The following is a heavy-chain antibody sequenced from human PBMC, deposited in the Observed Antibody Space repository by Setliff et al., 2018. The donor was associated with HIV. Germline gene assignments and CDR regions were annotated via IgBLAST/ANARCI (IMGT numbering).Heavy chain of an antibody. D-gene: IGHD1-26*01. J-gene: IGHJ4*02. CDR3: ARGGGRVGAHDY. CDR2: IIPAFGTA. V-gene: IGHV1-69*05. CDR1: GDTLSIHP. Sequence: SVKVSCKASGDTLSIHPISWVRQAPGRGLDWMGGIIPAFGTANYAQKFQGRVTMTRDTSTSTVYMELSSLRSEDTAVYYCARGGGRVGAHDYWGQGTLVTVSS.